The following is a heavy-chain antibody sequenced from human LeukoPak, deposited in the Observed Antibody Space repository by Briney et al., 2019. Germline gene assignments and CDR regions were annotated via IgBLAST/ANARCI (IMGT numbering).Heavy chain of an antibody. CDR1: GGTFSSYA. Sequence: ASVKVSCKASGGTFSSYAISWVRQAPGQGLEWMGGIIPIFGTANYAQKFQGRVTITTDESTSTAYMELSSLRSEDTAVYYCASPYSYGDAFDIWGQGTMVTVSS. D-gene: IGHD5-18*01. V-gene: IGHV1-69*05. J-gene: IGHJ3*02. CDR3: ASPYSYGDAFDI. CDR2: IIPIFGTA.